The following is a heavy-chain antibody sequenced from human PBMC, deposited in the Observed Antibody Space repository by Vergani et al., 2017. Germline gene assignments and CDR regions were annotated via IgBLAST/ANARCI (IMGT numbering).Heavy chain of an antibody. CDR2: ISYDGSNK. J-gene: IGHJ6*03. D-gene: IGHD2-15*01. CDR3: ARESSPIYYYYYYMDV. Sequence: QVQLVESGGGVVQPGRSLRLSCAASGFTFSSYAMHWVRQAPGKGLEWVAVISYDGSNKYYADSVKGRFTISRDNSKNTLYLQMNSLSAEDTAVYYCARESSPIYYYYYYMDVWGKGTTVTVSS. CDR1: GFTFSSYA. V-gene: IGHV3-30*01.